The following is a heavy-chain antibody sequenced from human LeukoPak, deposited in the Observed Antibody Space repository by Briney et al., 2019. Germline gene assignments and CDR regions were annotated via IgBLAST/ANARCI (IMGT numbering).Heavy chain of an antibody. CDR1: GITFSSYW. Sequence: GGSLRLSCADSGITFSSYWMSWVRQAPGKGLEWVAHIKPDGSEKYYVDSVKGRFTISRDNAENSLYLQMNSLRAEDTAVYYCARDESSRFGELLSHLYYYGMDVWGQGTTVTVSS. J-gene: IGHJ6*02. CDR2: IKPDGSEK. V-gene: IGHV3-7*05. CDR3: ARDESSRFGELLSHLYYYGMDV. D-gene: IGHD3-10*01.